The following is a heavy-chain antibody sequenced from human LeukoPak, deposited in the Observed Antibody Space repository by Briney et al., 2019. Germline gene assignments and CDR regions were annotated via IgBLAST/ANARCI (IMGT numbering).Heavy chain of an antibody. CDR2: ISWNGGEE. D-gene: IGHD6-19*01. Sequence: GKSLRLSCASAGFTFSGYGMHWLRQAPGKVLEWVAVISWNGGEEHYGNSVRGRFTISRDNSKNMVYLQMNSLRAEDTAVYYCAKEQGYTGWLTTGHWGQGALVTVSS. CDR3: AKEQGYTGWLTTGH. V-gene: IGHV3-30*18. CDR1: GFTFSGYG. J-gene: IGHJ4*02.